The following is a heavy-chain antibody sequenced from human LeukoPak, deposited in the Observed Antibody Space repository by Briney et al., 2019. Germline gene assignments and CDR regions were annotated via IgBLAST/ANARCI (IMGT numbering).Heavy chain of an antibody. V-gene: IGHV1-18*01. D-gene: IGHD3-10*01. CDR1: GYTFTSYG. J-gene: IGHJ4*02. Sequence: ASVKVSCKASGYTFTSYGISWVRQAPGQGLEWMGWISAYNGNTNYAQKLQGRVTMTTDTSTSTAYMELRSLRSDDTAAYYCARLWFGELFFDYWGQGTLVTVSS. CDR2: ISAYNGNT. CDR3: ARLWFGELFFDY.